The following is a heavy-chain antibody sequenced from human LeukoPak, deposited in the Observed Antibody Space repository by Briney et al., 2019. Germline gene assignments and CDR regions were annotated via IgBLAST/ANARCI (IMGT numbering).Heavy chain of an antibody. Sequence: SETLSLTCTVSGGSISSGDYYWSWIRQPPGMGLEWIGYIYYSGSTYYNPSLKSRVTISVDTSKNQFSLKLSSVTAADTAVYYCARSPTVTTFYYYGMGVWGQGTTVTVSS. CDR3: ARSPTVTTFYYYGMGV. CDR1: GGSISSGDYY. V-gene: IGHV4-30-4*01. D-gene: IGHD4-11*01. CDR2: IYYSGST. J-gene: IGHJ6*02.